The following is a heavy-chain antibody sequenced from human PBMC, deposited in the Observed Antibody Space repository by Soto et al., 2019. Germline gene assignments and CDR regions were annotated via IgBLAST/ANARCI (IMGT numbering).Heavy chain of an antibody. Sequence: PSETLSLTCAVYGGSFSGYYWSWIRQPPGKGLEWIGEINHSGSTNYNPSLKSRVTISVDTSKNQFSLKLSSVTAADTAVYYCARGGYDFWSGYRNFDYWGQGTLVTVSS. V-gene: IGHV4-34*01. J-gene: IGHJ4*02. D-gene: IGHD3-3*01. CDR3: ARGGYDFWSGYRNFDY. CDR1: GGSFSGYY. CDR2: INHSGST.